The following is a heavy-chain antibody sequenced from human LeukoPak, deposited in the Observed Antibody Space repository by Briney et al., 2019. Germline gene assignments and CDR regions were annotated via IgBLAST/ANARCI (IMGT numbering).Heavy chain of an antibody. CDR3: AKGDCYYYYMDV. CDR2: IWYDGSNK. Sequence: GRSLRLSCAASGFTFSSYGMHWVRQAPGKGLEWVAVIWYDGSNKYYADSVKGRFTISRDNSKNTLYLQMNSLRAEDTAVYYCAKGDCYYYYMDVWGKGTTVTVSS. J-gene: IGHJ6*03. V-gene: IGHV3-33*06. CDR1: GFTFSSYG.